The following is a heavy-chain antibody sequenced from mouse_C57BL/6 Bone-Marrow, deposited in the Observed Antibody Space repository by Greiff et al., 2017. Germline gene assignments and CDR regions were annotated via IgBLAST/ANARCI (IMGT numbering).Heavy chain of an antibody. V-gene: IGHV1-64*01. CDR1: GYTFTSYW. D-gene: IGHD2-4*01. J-gene: IGHJ4*01. CDR3: ARWEITALYYYAMDY. Sequence: VQLQQPGAELVKPGASVKLSCKASGYTFTSYWMHWVKQRPGQGLEWIGMIHPNSGSTNYNEKFKSKATLTVDKSSSTAYMQLSSLTSEDSAVYYGARWEITALYYYAMDYWGQGTSVTVSS. CDR2: IHPNSGST.